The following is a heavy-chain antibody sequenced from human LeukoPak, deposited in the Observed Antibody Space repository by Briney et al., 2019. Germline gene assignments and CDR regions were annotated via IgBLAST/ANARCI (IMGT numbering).Heavy chain of an antibody. J-gene: IGHJ6*02. D-gene: IGHD3-10*01. CDR2: IWYDGSKK. Sequence: SGRSLRLSCAASGFTFSSYGMHWVRQAPGKGLEWVAVIWYDGSKKYCADSVKGRFTISRDNSKNTLYLQMNSLRAEDTAVYYCARDRSPDYYGMDVWGQGTTVTVSS. V-gene: IGHV3-33*01. CDR1: GFTFSSYG. CDR3: ARDRSPDYYGMDV.